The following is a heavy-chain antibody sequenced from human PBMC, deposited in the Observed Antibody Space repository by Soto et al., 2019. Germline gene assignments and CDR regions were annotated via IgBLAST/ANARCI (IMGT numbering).Heavy chain of an antibody. CDR2: MYYSGRT. V-gene: IGHV4-59*08. CDR3: ARGPYYDLIWNYYYMDV. CDR1: GGSISGHY. J-gene: IGHJ6*03. D-gene: IGHD3-16*01. Sequence: QVQLQESGPGLVKPSETLSLSCSVSGGSISGHYWSWVRQTPGKGLEWIGYMYYSGRTNYNPSLKSRVTISVDTSKNHFSLRLTSVTAADTAVYYCARGPYYDLIWNYYYMDVWCKGTTVTVSS.